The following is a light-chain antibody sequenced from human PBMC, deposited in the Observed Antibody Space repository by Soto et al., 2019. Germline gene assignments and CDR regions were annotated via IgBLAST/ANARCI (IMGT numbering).Light chain of an antibody. CDR2: DAS. J-gene: IGKJ4*02. V-gene: IGKV3-11*01. CDR1: QSVSSY. Sequence: EIVLTQSPATLSLSPGERATLSCRASQSVSSYLAWYQQKPGQDPRLLIYDASNRATGIPARFSGSGSGTHVTLTISCLEPEDFEGYDCQKRSNWPALTFGGGTEVEIK. CDR3: QKRSNWPALT.